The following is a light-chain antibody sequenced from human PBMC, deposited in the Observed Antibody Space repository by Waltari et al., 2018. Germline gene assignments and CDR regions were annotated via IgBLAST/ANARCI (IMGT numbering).Light chain of an antibody. V-gene: IGKV3-20*01. CDR1: QSLSRP. CDR3: QHYVTLPAT. Sequence: EIVLTQSPGTLSLSPGERATLSCRTSQSLSRPLAWYQQKPGQAPRIRIYDASRRATRIPDRFMGSGSGTDFSLTISRLEPEDSAVYYCQHYVTLPATFGQGTRVELK. CDR2: DAS. J-gene: IGKJ1*01.